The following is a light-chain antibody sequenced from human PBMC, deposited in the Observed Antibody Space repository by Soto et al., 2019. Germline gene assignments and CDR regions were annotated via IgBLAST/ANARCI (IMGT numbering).Light chain of an antibody. V-gene: IGKV1-39*01. CDR3: QHTYCAPHT. CDR2: LAS. CDR1: QNISTY. J-gene: IGKJ2*01. Sequence: DIQMTQSPSSLSASVGDRVTITCRTSQNISTYLNWYQHKPGKAPNLLIYLASSLQSRVPLRFSGSRSGTDFTLTIGSLQPEDFATYYCQHTYCAPHTFGQGTKLDIK.